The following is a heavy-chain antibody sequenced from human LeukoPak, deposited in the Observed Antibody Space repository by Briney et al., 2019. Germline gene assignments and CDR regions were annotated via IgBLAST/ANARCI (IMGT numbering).Heavy chain of an antibody. CDR2: IWHDGSKQ. Sequence: GGSLRLSCAASGFTFSGRGMHWIRQAPGKGLEWVAVIWHDGSKQLYADSVKGRFSISRDDSTSTLYLQMNSLRAEDTAVYYCAREDSSGWFSAYWGQGTLVTVSS. CDR3: AREDSSGWFSAY. D-gene: IGHD6-19*01. V-gene: IGHV3-33*01. J-gene: IGHJ4*02. CDR1: GFTFSGRG.